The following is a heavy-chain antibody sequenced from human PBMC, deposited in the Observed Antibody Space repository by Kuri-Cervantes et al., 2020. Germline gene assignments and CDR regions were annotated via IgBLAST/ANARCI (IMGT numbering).Heavy chain of an antibody. CDR3: AKCAGGGDYYDSSGYYSEFDY. CDR2: IKSKTDGGTT. J-gene: IGHJ4*02. CDR1: GFTFTNAW. Sequence: GESLKISCAASGFTFTNAWMSWVRQAPGKGLEWVGQIKSKTDGGTTDYAAPVKGRFTISRDDSKNTLYLQMNSLRAEDTAVYYCAKCAGGGDYYDSSGYYSEFDYWGQGTLVTVSS. D-gene: IGHD3-22*01. V-gene: IGHV3-15*01.